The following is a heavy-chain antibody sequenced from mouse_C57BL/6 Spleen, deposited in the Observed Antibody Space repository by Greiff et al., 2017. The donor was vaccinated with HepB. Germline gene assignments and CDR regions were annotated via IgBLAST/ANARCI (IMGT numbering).Heavy chain of an antibody. J-gene: IGHJ1*03. CDR3: ARTSSGWYFDV. CDR2: IEPEDGET. V-gene: IGHV14-2*01. D-gene: IGHD3-1*01. Sequence: EVKLMESGAELVKPGASVKLSCTASGFNINDYYMHWVKQRTEQGLEWIGRIEPEDGETKYAPRFQGKATITADTSSNTAYLQLSSLTSEDTAVYYCARTSSGWYFDVWGTGTTVTVSS. CDR1: GFNINDYY.